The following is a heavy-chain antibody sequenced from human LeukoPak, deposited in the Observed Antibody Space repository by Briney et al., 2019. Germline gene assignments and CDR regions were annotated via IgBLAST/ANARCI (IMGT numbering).Heavy chain of an antibody. J-gene: IGHJ4*02. V-gene: IGHV3-23*01. CDR2: ILGSGAST. D-gene: IGHD3-9*01. Sequence: PGGSLRLSCAASGFTFRNRAMSWVRLAPGKGLECVSAILGSGASTYYADSVKGRFTITRDNSKNSLYLQMNSLRAEDMAVYYCVKWGDYDVLTNYYVPDYWGQGSLVTVSS. CDR3: VKWGDYDVLTNYYVPDY. CDR1: GFTFRNRA.